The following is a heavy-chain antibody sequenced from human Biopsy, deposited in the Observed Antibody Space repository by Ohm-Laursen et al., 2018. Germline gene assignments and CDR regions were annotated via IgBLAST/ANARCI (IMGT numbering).Heavy chain of an antibody. CDR1: GGTFSSFG. V-gene: IGHV1-18*01. CDR2: VSGNNGNT. D-gene: IGHD3-3*01. J-gene: IGHJ3*02. CDR3: ARDPGYDFWSGSDPFDI. Sequence: GASVKVSCKASGGTFSSFGITWVRQAPGQGLEWMGWVSGNNGNTNYAQKFQGRVTMTIDTSTTTAYMDLRSLRSDDTAIYFCARDPGYDFWSGSDPFDIWGQGTLVTVS.